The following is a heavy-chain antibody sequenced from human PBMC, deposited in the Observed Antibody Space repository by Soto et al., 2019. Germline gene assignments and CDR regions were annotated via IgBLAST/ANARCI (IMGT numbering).Heavy chain of an antibody. CDR1: GDAFTNYI. J-gene: IGHJ4*02. Sequence: QVQLVQSGAEVKKPGSSVKVSCKASGDAFTNYIFDWVRQAPGQGLEWMGGIIPMFGTPKYAQTFQDRVTISADVSTGTDYLERTSLRLDDTALYYCARGRDQPPVGLYFDSWGEGTRVTVSS. D-gene: IGHD2-2*01. V-gene: IGHV1-69*01. CDR2: IIPMFGTP. CDR3: ARGRDQPPVGLYFDS.